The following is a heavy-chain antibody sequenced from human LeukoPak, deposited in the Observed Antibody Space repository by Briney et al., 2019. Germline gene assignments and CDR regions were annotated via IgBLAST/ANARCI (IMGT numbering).Heavy chain of an antibody. V-gene: IGHV3-7*01. D-gene: IGHD1-20*01. Sequence: GGSLRLSCAASGFTFSSYWMSWVRQAPGKGLEWVANIKQDGSEKYYVDSVKGRFTISRDNAKNSLYLQMNSLRAEDTAVYYCASIGYNWNEYYFDYWGQGTLVTVSS. CDR3: ASIGYNWNEYYFDY. CDR1: GFTFSSYW. J-gene: IGHJ4*02. CDR2: IKQDGSEK.